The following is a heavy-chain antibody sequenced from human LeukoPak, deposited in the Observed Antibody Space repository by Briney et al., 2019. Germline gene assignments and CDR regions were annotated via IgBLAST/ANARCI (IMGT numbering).Heavy chain of an antibody. V-gene: IGHV3-30*18. Sequence: PGGSLRLSCAASGFTFSSYGMHWVRQAPGKGLEWVAVISYDGSNKYYADSVKGRFTISRDNSKNTLYLQMNSLRAEDTAVYYCAKCRGSGGSCYYFDYWGQGTLVTVSS. J-gene: IGHJ4*02. CDR2: ISYDGSNK. CDR1: GFTFSSYG. CDR3: AKCRGSGGSCYYFDY. D-gene: IGHD2-15*01.